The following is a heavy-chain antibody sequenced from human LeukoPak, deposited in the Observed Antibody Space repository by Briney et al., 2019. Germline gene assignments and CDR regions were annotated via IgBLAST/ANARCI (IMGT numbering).Heavy chain of an antibody. CDR3: AIDRGYSNFDY. CDR1: GVTFSNYW. D-gene: IGHD4-11*01. CDR2: MKEDGSEK. V-gene: IGHV3-7*01. J-gene: IGHJ4*02. Sequence: GGSLRLSCAASGVTFSNYWMSWVRQAPGKGLEWVANMKEDGSEKNYVDSVKGRFTISRDNAQDSLYLLMNSLRAEDTAVYYCAIDRGYSNFDYWGQGTLVTVSS.